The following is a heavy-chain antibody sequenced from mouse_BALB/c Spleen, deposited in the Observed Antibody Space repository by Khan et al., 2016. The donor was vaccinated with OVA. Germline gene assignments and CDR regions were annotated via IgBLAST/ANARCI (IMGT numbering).Heavy chain of an antibody. CDR2: ISPGSGDT. D-gene: IGHD1-2*01. CDR3: ARRNYFGYTFAY. J-gene: IGHJ3*01. CDR1: GYTFTDYY. Sequence: QVQLQQSGAELARPGASVKLSCKASGYTFTDYYINWVKQRTGQGLEWIGEISPGSGDTYYNERFKGKATLTADKSSSTAYMQRSSLTSAASAVYFCARRNYFGYTFAYWGQGTLVTVSA. V-gene: IGHV1-77*01.